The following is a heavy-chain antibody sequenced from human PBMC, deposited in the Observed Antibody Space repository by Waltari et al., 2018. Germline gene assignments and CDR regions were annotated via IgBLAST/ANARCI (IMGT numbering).Heavy chain of an antibody. CDR2: ISSSSSTI. D-gene: IGHD6-13*01. CDR3: ARDGAAAAGPFDY. J-gene: IGHJ4*02. V-gene: IGHV3-48*04. Sequence: EVQLVESGGGLVQPGGSLRLSCAASGFTFRSYSMKWVRQAPGKELEWVSYISSSSSTIYYADSVKGRFTISRDNAKNSLYLQMNSLRAEDTAVYYCARDGAAAAGPFDYWGQGTLVTVSS. CDR1: GFTFRSYS.